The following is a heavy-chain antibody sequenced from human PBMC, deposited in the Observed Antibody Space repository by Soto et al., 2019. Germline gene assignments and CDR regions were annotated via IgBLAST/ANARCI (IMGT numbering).Heavy chain of an antibody. CDR2: ISYDGSNK. J-gene: IGHJ6*02. CDR1: GFTFSSSA. CDR3: ARGEFGELPSNYYGMDP. V-gene: IGHV3-30-3*01. Sequence: GGSLRLSCAASGFTFSSSAMHWVRQAPGKGLEWVAVISYDGSNKYYADSVKGRFTISRDNSKNTLYLQMNSLRAEDTAVYYCARGEFGELPSNYYGMDPWGQGTMVTVSS. D-gene: IGHD3-10*01.